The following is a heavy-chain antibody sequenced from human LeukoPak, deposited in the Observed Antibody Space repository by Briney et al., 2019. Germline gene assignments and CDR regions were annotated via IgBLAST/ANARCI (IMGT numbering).Heavy chain of an antibody. D-gene: IGHD3-3*01. Sequence: SETLSLTCTVSGGSISSSSYYWGWIRQPPGKGLEWIGSIYYSGSTYYNPSLKSRVTISVDTSKNQFSLKLSSVTAADTAVYYRARLDREWLLAFDIWGQGTMVTVSS. CDR3: ARLDREWLLAFDI. CDR1: GGSISSSSYY. CDR2: IYYSGST. V-gene: IGHV4-39*01. J-gene: IGHJ3*02.